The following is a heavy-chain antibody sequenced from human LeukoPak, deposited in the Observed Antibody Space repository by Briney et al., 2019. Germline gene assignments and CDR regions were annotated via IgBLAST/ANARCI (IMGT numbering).Heavy chain of an antibody. V-gene: IGHV3-48*03. CDR3: ARGPSIAARYDAFDI. D-gene: IGHD6-6*01. J-gene: IGHJ3*02. Sequence: GGSLRLSCAAPAFTFTSYELNWVRQAPGKGLEWVSYISSSGNTISYADSVKGRFTISRDNAKNSLYLQVISLRAEDTAVYYCARGPSIAARYDAFDIWGQGTMVTVSS. CDR1: AFTFTSYE. CDR2: ISSSGNTI.